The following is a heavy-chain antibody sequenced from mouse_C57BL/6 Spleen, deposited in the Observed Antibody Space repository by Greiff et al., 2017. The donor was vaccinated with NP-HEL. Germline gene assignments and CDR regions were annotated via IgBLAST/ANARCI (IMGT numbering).Heavy chain of an antibody. J-gene: IGHJ4*01. CDR3: AREGLSTDVPRNYAMDY. CDR2: INPNNGGT. CDR1: GYTFTDYY. D-gene: IGHD1-1*01. V-gene: IGHV1-26*01. Sequence: EVQLQQSGPELVKPGASVKISCKASGYTFTDYYMNWVKQSHGKSLEWIGDINPNNGGTSYNQKFKGKATLTVDKSSSTAYMEPRSLTSEDSAVYYGAREGLSTDVPRNYAMDYWGQGTSVTVSS.